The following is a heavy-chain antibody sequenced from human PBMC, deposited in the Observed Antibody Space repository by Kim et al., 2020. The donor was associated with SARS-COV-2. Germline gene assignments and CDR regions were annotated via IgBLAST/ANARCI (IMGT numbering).Heavy chain of an antibody. CDR3: AKDPEGYSSSWYPYYFQY. D-gene: IGHD2-2*01. Sequence: GGSLRLSCAASGFTFSRYVMSWVRQAPGKGLEWVSGISGSGVDTYYADSVKGRFTISRDNSKNTLNLQMNSLRAEDTAIYYCAKDPEGYSSSWYPYYFQYWGQGTLITVSS. CDR1: GFTFSRYV. J-gene: IGHJ4*02. V-gene: IGHV3-23*01. CDR2: ISGSGVDT.